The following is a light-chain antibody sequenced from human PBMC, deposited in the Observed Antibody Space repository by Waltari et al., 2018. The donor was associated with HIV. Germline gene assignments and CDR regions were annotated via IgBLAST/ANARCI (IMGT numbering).Light chain of an antibody. J-gene: IGLJ1*01. CDR2: INP. CDR3: EAWDDTLNGFV. Sequence: QSVLTQPPSASGTPGQRVTISCSGSSSNIGKNSVHWYQQRPGAAPKVLIYINPQRPSGVPDRFSGSKSGTSAALAISGLHSEDEADYYCEAWDDTLNGFVFGTGTRVTVL. CDR1: SSNIGKNS. V-gene: IGLV1-44*01.